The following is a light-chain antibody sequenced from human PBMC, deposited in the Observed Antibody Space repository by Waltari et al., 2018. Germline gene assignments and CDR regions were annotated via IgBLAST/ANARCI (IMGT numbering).Light chain of an antibody. Sequence: EVVLTQSPGTLSLSPGERATLSCRASQSINSNPLAWYQQTPGQGPRLLMYGASSRATGSPDRFGGSGSGTDFTLTITRLESEDFAVYYCQQFGRSPTTFGQGTKLEIE. CDR1: QSINSNP. CDR2: GAS. J-gene: IGKJ2*01. CDR3: QQFGRSPTT. V-gene: IGKV3-20*01.